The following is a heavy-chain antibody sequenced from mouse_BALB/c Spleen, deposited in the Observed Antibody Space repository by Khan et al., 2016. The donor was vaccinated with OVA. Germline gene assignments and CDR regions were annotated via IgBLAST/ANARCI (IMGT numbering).Heavy chain of an antibody. CDR2: TNPTNGRT. CDR3: ARIKRIVATYFDY. V-gene: IGHV1S81*02. CDR1: GYTFTSYW. Sequence: VQLQQSGAELVKAGASVKMSCKASGYTFTSYWMPWVKQRLEQGLEWFAETNPTNGRTYYNEKFKSKATLTVDKSSSTAYMLLSGPTCEDSAVYDCARIKRIVATYFDYWGQGTTLTVSS. J-gene: IGHJ2*01. D-gene: IGHD1-1*01.